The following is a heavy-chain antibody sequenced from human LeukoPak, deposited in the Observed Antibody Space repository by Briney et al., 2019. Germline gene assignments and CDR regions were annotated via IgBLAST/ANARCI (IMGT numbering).Heavy chain of an antibody. Sequence: GESLKISCKGSGYSFTSYWIGWVRQKPGKGLEWMGIIYPGDSDTRYSPSFQGQVTISADKSISTAYLQWSSLKASDTAMYYCASYYDSSGYPVAFDIWGQGTMVTVSS. J-gene: IGHJ3*02. CDR3: ASYYDSSGYPVAFDI. CDR2: IYPGDSDT. D-gene: IGHD3-22*01. CDR1: GYSFTSYW. V-gene: IGHV5-51*01.